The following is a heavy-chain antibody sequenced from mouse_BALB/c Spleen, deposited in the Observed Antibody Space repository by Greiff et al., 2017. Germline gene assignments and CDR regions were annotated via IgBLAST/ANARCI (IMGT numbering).Heavy chain of an antibody. Sequence: EVQRVESGAELVRPGALVKLSCKASGFNIKDYYMHWVKQRPEQGLEWIGWIDPENGNTIYDPKFQGKASITADTSSNTAYLQLSSLTSEDTAVYYCARGAVPYAMDYWGQGTSVTVSS. CDR3: ARGAVPYAMDY. V-gene: IGHV14-1*02. CDR2: IDPENGNT. J-gene: IGHJ4*01. CDR1: GFNIKDYY.